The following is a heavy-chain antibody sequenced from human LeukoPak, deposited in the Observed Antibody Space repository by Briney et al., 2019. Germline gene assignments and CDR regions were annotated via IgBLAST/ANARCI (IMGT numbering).Heavy chain of an antibody. CDR2: ISGSDGTT. J-gene: IGHJ4*02. Sequence: GRSLRLSCAASGFTVSNNYMSWVRQAPGKGLEWVSAISGSDGTTYYADSVKGRFTISRDNSKYTLSLQMNSLRAEDTAVYYCAKVDNWKYGHHDYWGQGTLVTVSS. D-gene: IGHD1-1*01. CDR1: GFTVSNNY. CDR3: AKVDNWKYGHHDY. V-gene: IGHV3-23*01.